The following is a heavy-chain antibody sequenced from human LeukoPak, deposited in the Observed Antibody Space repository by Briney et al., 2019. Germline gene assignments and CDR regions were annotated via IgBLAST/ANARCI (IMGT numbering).Heavy chain of an antibody. D-gene: IGHD5-12*01. CDR2: ISTYNGNT. J-gene: IGHJ4*02. Sequence: ASVKVSCKASGYTFNIYGIIWVRQAPGQGLEWVGWISTYNGNTNYAPNIQDRVTMTTDTPTSTAYMELRSLSSDDTAVYYCARGGSSPPDEYWGQGTLVTVSS. V-gene: IGHV1-18*01. CDR1: GYTFNIYG. CDR3: ARGGSSPPDEY.